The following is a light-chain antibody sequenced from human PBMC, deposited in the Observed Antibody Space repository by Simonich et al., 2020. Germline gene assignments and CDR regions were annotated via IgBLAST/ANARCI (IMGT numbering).Light chain of an antibody. CDR3: QQANSFPQT. Sequence: EIVMTQSPATLSVSPGERATLSCSASQSFSSNLAWYQQKPVQAPRLLIYGASTRATGIPARFSGSGSGTDFTLTISSLQPEDFATYYCQQANSFPQTFGQGTKLEIK. J-gene: IGKJ2*01. CDR2: GAS. CDR1: QSFSSN. V-gene: IGKV3-15*01.